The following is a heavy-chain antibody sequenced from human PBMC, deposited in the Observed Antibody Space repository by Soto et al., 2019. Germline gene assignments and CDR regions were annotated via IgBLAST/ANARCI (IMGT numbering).Heavy chain of an antibody. V-gene: IGHV1-8*01. Sequence: QVQLVQSGAEVKQPGASVKISCRTSGYTFTNYDISWVRQATGQGLEWMGWMNPDSTNTRYEQKFQGRVTMTRDTSNSTAYMELNSLTSEDTAIYYCARPIRDQLLSDYWGQGSLVIVSS. CDR3: ARPIRDQLLSDY. CDR2: MNPDSTNT. J-gene: IGHJ4*02. CDR1: GYTFTNYD. D-gene: IGHD1-26*01.